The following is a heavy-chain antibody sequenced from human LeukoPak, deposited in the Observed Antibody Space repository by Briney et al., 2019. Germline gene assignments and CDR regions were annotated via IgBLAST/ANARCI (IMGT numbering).Heavy chain of an antibody. J-gene: IGHJ5*02. CDR3: ARRMTVSATNWFDP. CDR2: IYYTGST. D-gene: IGHD5/OR15-5a*01. CDR1: GASISSSF. V-gene: IGHV4-59*01. Sequence: SETLSLTCTVSGASISSSFWTWIRQSPGKGLEWLAYIYYTGSTNLNPSLKSRLTISVDTSKNQYSLRLSSVTAADTAIYYCARRMTVSATNWFDPWGQGTLVTVSS.